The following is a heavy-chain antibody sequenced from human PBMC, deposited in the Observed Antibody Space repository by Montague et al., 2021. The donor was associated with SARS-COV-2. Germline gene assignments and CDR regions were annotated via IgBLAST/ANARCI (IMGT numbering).Heavy chain of an antibody. CDR2: INHSGST. Sequence: SETLSLTCAVYGGSFSGYYWSWIRQPPGKGLEWIGEINHSGSTNYNPSLKSRVTISVDTSKNQFSLKLSSVTAADTAVYYCARGRVVGALAFYYYYCMDVWGQGTTVTVSS. J-gene: IGHJ6*02. V-gene: IGHV4-34*01. CDR1: GGSFSGYY. D-gene: IGHD1-26*01. CDR3: ARGRVVGALAFYYYYCMDV.